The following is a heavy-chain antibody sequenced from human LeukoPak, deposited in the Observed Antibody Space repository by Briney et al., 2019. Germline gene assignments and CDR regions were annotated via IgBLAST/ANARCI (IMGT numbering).Heavy chain of an antibody. D-gene: IGHD4-11*01. Sequence: SETLSLTCTVSGYSISSGYYWGWIRQPPGKGLEWIGSIYHSGSTYYNPSLKSRVTISVDTSKIQFSLKLSSVTAADTAVYYCARAKYSNCFDYWGQGTLVTVSS. CDR2: IYHSGST. CDR3: ARAKYSNCFDY. V-gene: IGHV4-38-2*02. CDR1: GYSISSGYY. J-gene: IGHJ4*02.